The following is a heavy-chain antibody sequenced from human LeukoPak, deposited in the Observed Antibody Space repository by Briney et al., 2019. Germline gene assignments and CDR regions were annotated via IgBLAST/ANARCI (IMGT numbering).Heavy chain of an antibody. J-gene: IGHJ4*02. V-gene: IGHV3-23*01. CDR1: GFTFSRYA. CDR2: ISGSGGST. CDR3: ALAYCGGDCYPYYFDY. D-gene: IGHD2-21*02. Sequence: GGSQRLPCAASGFTFSRYAMSWVRQAPGKGLEWVSAISGSGGSTYYADSVKGRFTISRDNSKNTLYLQMNSLRAEDTAVYYCALAYCGGDCYPYYFDYWGQGTLVTVSS.